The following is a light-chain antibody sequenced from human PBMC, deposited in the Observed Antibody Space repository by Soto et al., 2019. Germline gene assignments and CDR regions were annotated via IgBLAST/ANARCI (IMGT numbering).Light chain of an antibody. CDR1: SSDVGGYNY. Sequence: QSALTQPASVSGYPGQSITISCTGTSSDVGGYNYVSWYQQHPGKAPKLMIYNVSNRPSGVSNRFSGSKSGNTASLTISGLQAEDEGHYYCSSFTSTNTVLFGGGTKVTVL. J-gene: IGLJ2*01. CDR3: SSFTSTNTVL. CDR2: NVS. V-gene: IGLV2-14*01.